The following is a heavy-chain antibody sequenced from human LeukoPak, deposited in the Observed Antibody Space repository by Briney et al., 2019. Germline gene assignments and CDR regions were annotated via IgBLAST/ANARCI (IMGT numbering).Heavy chain of an antibody. J-gene: IGHJ4*02. D-gene: IGHD4-17*01. CDR3: ARGPNYGDYVRAIYFDY. CDR1: GGSFSGYY. V-gene: IGHV4-34*01. CDR2: INHSGST. Sequence: SETLSLTCAVYGGSFSGYYWSWIRQPPGKGLEWIGEINHSGSTNYNPSLKSRVTISVDTSKNQFSLKLSSVTAADTAVYYCARGPNYGDYVRAIYFDYWGQGTLVTVSP.